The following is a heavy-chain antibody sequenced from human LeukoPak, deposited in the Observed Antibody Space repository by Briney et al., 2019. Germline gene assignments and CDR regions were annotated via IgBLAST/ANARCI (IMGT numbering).Heavy chain of an antibody. CDR3: LPRIFGVVIDDC. CDR2: ISGSGGNT. V-gene: IGHV3-23*01. D-gene: IGHD3-3*01. CDR1: GFAFSNCA. Sequence: GGSLRLSCAASGFAFSNCAMGWVRQAPGKGLEWVSAISGSGGNTYYEDPVKGRFTISRDNSKGTLYLLMNSLRTEDTAVYYCLPRIFGVVIDDCWGQGTLVTVSS. J-gene: IGHJ4*02.